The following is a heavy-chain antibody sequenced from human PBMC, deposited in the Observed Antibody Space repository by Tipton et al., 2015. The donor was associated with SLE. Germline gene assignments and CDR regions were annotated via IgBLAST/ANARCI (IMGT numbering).Heavy chain of an antibody. Sequence: SLRLSCAASGFTFSTYAMSWVRQVPGKGLEWVSAISGSGGSTYYADSVKGRFTISRDNTKNTLYLQMNSLRAEDTAVYYCAKDERQQLAPFDYWGQGTLVTVSS. D-gene: IGHD6-13*01. CDR1: GFTFSTYA. J-gene: IGHJ4*02. V-gene: IGHV3-23*01. CDR3: AKDERQQLAPFDY. CDR2: ISGSGGST.